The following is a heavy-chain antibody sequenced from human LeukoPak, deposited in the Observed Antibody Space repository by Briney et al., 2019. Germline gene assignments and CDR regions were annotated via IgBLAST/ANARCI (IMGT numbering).Heavy chain of an antibody. CDR1: GFTFRSSE. Sequence: PGGSLRLSCAASGFTFRSSEMNWVRQAPGKGLEWVSYMSGNGNTIYYADSVKGRFTISRDNAKNSLYLQMNSLRAEDTAIYYCVREYVGGFDFWGQGTLVTVSS. D-gene: IGHD2-15*01. V-gene: IGHV3-48*03. J-gene: IGHJ4*02. CDR3: VREYVGGFDF. CDR2: MSGNGNTI.